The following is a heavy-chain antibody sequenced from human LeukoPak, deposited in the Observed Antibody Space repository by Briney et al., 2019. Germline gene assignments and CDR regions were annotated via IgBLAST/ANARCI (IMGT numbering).Heavy chain of an antibody. CDR2: IIPIFGTA. CDR1: GGTFSSYA. V-gene: IGHV1-69*13. J-gene: IGHJ4*02. Sequence: SVTVSCKTSGGTFSSYAISWVRQAPGQGLEWMGGIIPIFGTANYAQKFQGRVTITADESTSTAYMELSSLRSEDTAVYYCASHREGFGELLYYFDYWGQGTLVTVSS. CDR3: ASHREGFGELLYYFDY. D-gene: IGHD3-10*01.